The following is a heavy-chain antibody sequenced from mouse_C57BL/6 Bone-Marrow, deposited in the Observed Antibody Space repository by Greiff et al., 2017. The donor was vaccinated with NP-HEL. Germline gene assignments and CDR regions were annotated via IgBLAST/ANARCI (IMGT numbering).Heavy chain of an antibody. CDR3: ARHEEKSPLQDYYGSPWFAY. D-gene: IGHD1-1*01. CDR2: FYPGSGSI. Sequence: VQLQQSGAELVKPGASVKLSCKASGYTFTEYTIHWVKQRSGQGLEWIGWFYPGSGSIKYNEKFKDKATLTADKSSSTVYMELSRLTSEDSAVYFCARHEEKSPLQDYYGSPWFAYWGQGTLVTVSA. V-gene: IGHV1-62-2*01. J-gene: IGHJ3*01. CDR1: GYTFTEYT.